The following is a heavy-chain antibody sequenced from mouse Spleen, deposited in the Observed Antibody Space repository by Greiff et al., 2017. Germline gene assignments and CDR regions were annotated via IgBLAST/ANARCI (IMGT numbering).Heavy chain of an antibody. CDR3: ARDNAGYYAMDY. Sequence: EVKLQESGPGLVKPSQSLSLTCSVTGYSITSGYYWNWIRQFPGNKLEWMGYISYDGSNNYNPSLKNRISITRDTSKNQFFLKLNSVTTEDTATYYCARDNAGYYAMDYWGQGTSVTVSS. V-gene: IGHV3-6*01. CDR1: GYSITSGYY. CDR2: ISYDGSN. J-gene: IGHJ4*01.